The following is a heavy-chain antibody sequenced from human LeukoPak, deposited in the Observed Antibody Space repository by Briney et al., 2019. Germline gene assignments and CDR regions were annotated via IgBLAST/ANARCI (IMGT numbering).Heavy chain of an antibody. Sequence: ASVKVSCKTSGYTFTGYYMFWVRQAPGQGLEWMAWINPNSGGTNYAQRFQGRVTLTRDTSIATAYMELSSLKSDDTAVYFCARDLYSSATDLYSSAWTGAFDVWGQGAMVTVSS. CDR2: INPNSGGT. CDR1: GYTFTGYY. V-gene: IGHV1-2*02. D-gene: IGHD6-19*01. CDR3: ARDLYSSATDLYSSAWTGAFDV. J-gene: IGHJ3*01.